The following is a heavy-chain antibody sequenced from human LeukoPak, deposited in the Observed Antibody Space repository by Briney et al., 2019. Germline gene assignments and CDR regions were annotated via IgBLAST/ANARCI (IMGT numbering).Heavy chain of an antibody. J-gene: IGHJ5*02. CDR2: ISSSSSYI. V-gene: IGHV3-21*01. Sequence: GGSLRLSCAASGFTFSSYSMNWVRQAPGKGLEWVSSISSSSSYIYYADLEKGRFTISRDNAKNSLYLQMNSLRAEDTAVYYCARDRGYDFDWFDPWGQGTLVTVSS. D-gene: IGHD5-12*01. CDR1: GFTFSSYS. CDR3: ARDRGYDFDWFDP.